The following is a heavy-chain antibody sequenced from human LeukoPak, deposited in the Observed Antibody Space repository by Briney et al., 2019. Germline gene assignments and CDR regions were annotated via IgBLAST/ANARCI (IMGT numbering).Heavy chain of an antibody. J-gene: IGHJ4*02. D-gene: IGHD2-2*01. Sequence: SETLSLTCTVSGGSISSSYSYWGWIRQPPGKGLEWIGNIYYSGSTYYSPSLKSRVTISVDRYKNQFSLKLSSVTAADTAMYYCARDYCSTTSCSYPDSWGQGTLVTVSS. CDR3: ARDYCSTTSCSYPDS. CDR1: GGSISSSYSY. CDR2: IYYSGST. V-gene: IGHV4-39*07.